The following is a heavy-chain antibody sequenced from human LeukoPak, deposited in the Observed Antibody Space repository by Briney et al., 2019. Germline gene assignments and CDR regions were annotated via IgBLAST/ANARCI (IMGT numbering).Heavy chain of an antibody. Sequence: SETLSLTCTVSGASISSSGFYWDWIRQSPEKGLEWIGNIKDSRTTYYIPSLKSRVTMSVDTSKNQFSLKLSSVTAADTAVYYCARGRSGFSYVHDAFDIWGQGTMVTVSS. CDR2: IKDSRTT. CDR1: GASISSSGFY. V-gene: IGHV4-39*07. CDR3: ARGRSGFSYVHDAFDI. J-gene: IGHJ3*02. D-gene: IGHD5-18*01.